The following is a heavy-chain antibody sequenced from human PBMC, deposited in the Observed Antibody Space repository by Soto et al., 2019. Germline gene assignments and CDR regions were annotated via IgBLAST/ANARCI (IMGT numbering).Heavy chain of an antibody. Sequence: EVQLLESGGGLVQPGGSLRLSCAASGFTFSSYAMSWVRQAPGKGLEWVSAISGSGGSTYYADSVKGRFTISRDNSKNTLYLQMNSLRAEDTAVYYCATDTGQAMATISRDYYFDCWGQGTLVTVSS. V-gene: IGHV3-23*01. CDR2: ISGSGGST. J-gene: IGHJ4*02. CDR1: GFTFSSYA. CDR3: ATDTGQAMATISRDYYFDC. D-gene: IGHD5-12*01.